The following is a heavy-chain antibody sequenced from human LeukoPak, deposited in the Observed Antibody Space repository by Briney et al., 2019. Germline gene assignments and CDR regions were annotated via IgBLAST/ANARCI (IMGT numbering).Heavy chain of an antibody. CDR1: GGSISSSSYY. J-gene: IGHJ3*02. Sequence: PSETLSLTCTVSGGSISSSSYYWGWIRQPPGKGLEWIGSIYYSGSTYYNPSLKSRVTISVDTSKNQFSLKLSSVTAADTAVYYCARVGYYDSSGSNNDAFDIWGQGTMVTVSS. CDR2: IYYSGST. V-gene: IGHV4-39*07. D-gene: IGHD3-22*01. CDR3: ARVGYYDSSGSNNDAFDI.